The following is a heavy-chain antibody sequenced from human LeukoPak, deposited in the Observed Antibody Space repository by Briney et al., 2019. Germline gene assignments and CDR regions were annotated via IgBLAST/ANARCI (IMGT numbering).Heavy chain of an antibody. V-gene: IGHV4-59*01. Sequence: PSETLSLTCTVSGGSISSYYWSWIRQPPGKGLEWIGYIYYSGSTNYNPSLKSRVTISVDTSKNQFSLKLSSVTAADTAVYYCARETVGDSYGYDYWGQGTLVTVSS. CDR3: ARETVGDSYGYDY. CDR1: GGSISSYY. D-gene: IGHD5-18*01. CDR2: IYYSGST. J-gene: IGHJ4*02.